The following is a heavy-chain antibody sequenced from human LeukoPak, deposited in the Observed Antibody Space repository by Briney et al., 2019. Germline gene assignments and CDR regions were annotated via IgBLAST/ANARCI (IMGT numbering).Heavy chain of an antibody. Sequence: SETLSLTCTVSGYSISSGSYWDWIRQPPGKGLEWIGSIHHSGSTYYNSSLKSRVNISIDTSKNQFSLKLSSVTAADTAVYYCARDEGYSYGYEGGYFDYWGQGTLATVSS. J-gene: IGHJ4*02. V-gene: IGHV4-38-2*02. CDR3: ARDEGYSYGYEGGYFDY. D-gene: IGHD5-18*01. CDR1: GYSISSGSY. CDR2: IHHSGST.